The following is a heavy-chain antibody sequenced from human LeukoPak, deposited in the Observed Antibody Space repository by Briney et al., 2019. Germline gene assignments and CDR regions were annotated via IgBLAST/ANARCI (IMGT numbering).Heavy chain of an antibody. V-gene: IGHV1-69*02. J-gene: IGHJ4*01. CDR2: IIPILGIA. CDR1: GGTFSSYT. CDR3: ATLYYDSSGYYAFPFDY. D-gene: IGHD3-22*01. Sequence: SVKVSCKASGGTFSSYTISWVRQAPGQGLEWMGRIIPILGIANYAQKFQGRVTITADKSTSTAYMELSSLRSEDTAVYYCATLYYDSSGYYAFPFDYWGQGTLVTVSS.